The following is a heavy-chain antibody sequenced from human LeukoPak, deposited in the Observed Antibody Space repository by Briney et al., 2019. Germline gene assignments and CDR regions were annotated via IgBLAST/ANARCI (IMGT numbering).Heavy chain of an antibody. CDR2: INPNSGGT. J-gene: IGHJ1*01. CDR1: GYTFTGYY. V-gene: IGHV1-2*02. CDR3: ARDAPVDYDSSGYYSAEYFQH. D-gene: IGHD3-22*01. Sequence: ASVKVSCKVSGYTFTGYYMHWVRQAPGQGLEWMGWINPNSGGTNYAQKFQGRVTMTRDTSISTAYMELSRLRSDDTAVYYCARDAPVDYDSSGYYSAEYFQHWGQGTLVTVSS.